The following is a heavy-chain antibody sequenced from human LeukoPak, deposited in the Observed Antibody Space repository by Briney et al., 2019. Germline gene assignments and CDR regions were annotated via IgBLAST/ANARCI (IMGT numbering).Heavy chain of an antibody. CDR1: GFTFSSYA. J-gene: IGHJ4*02. Sequence: GGSLRLSCAVSGFTFSSYAVSWVRQAPGKWLEWVSAFSGSGGSTYYADSVKGRFTISRDNSNNTLYLQMNSLRAEDTAVDYCAKGMVRGVNINGLDYWGQGTLVTVSS. CDR3: AKGMVRGVNINGLDY. CDR2: FSGSGGST. D-gene: IGHD3-10*01. V-gene: IGHV3-23*01.